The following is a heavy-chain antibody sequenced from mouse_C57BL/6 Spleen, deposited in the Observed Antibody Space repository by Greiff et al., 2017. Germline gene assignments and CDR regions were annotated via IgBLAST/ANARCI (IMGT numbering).Heavy chain of an antibody. J-gene: IGHJ2*01. Sequence: QVQLQQSGPELVKPGASVKISCKASGYAFSSSWMNWVKQRPGQGLEWIGRIYPGDGDTNYNGKFKGKATLTADKSSSTAYMQRSSLTSEDSAVXFCARGGVLRWDYWGQGTTLTVSS. CDR1: GYAFSSSW. D-gene: IGHD1-1*01. V-gene: IGHV1-82*01. CDR3: ARGGVLRWDY. CDR2: IYPGDGDT.